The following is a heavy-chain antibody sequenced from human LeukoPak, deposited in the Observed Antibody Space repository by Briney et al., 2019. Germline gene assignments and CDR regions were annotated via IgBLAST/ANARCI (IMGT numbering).Heavy chain of an antibody. J-gene: IGHJ4*02. V-gene: IGHV3-7*04. CDR1: GFSFNSDW. CDR2: IKHDESEK. Sequence: PGGSLRLSCAASGFSFNSDWMDWVRQAPGKGLEWVANIKHDESEKNYLDSVKGRFTISRDNAQNSLYLQMNGLRVEDTAVYYCTRVGYIDEGIDYWGQGTLVTVSS. CDR3: TRVGYIDEGIDY. D-gene: IGHD5-24*01.